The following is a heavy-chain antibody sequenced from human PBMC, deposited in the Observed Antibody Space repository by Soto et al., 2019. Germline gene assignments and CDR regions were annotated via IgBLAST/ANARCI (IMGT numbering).Heavy chain of an antibody. Sequence: ASVKVSCKASGYTFTSYGISWVRQAPGQGLEWMGWISAYNGNTNYAQKLQGRVTMTTDTSTSTAYMELRSLRSDDTAVYYCARVWGYCSIPSCKYSYYYGMDVGGKGTMVTVS. V-gene: IGHV1-18*04. CDR2: ISAYNGNT. CDR1: GYTFTSYG. CDR3: ARVWGYCSIPSCKYSYYYGMDV. D-gene: IGHD2-2*01. J-gene: IGHJ6*04.